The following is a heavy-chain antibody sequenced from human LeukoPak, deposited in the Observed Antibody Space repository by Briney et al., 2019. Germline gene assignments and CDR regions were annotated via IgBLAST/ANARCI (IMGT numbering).Heavy chain of an antibody. V-gene: IGHV4-34*01. CDR2: INHSGST. J-gene: IGHJ5*02. Sequence: SETLSLTCAVYGGSFSGYYWSWIRQPPGKGLEWIGEINHSGSTNYNPSLKSRVTISVDTSKNQFSLKLSSVTAADTAVYYCARGGYSGSYRPWGQGTLVTVSS. CDR3: ARGGYSGSYRP. CDR1: GGSFSGYY. D-gene: IGHD1-26*01.